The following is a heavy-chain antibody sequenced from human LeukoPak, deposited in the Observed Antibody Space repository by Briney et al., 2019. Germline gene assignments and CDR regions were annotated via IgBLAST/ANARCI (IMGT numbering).Heavy chain of an antibody. J-gene: IGHJ5*02. V-gene: IGHV4-4*09. CDR2: ILSTGTT. CDR3: ARRRDTSGWLDH. CDR1: GASISNYY. D-gene: IGHD6-19*01. Sequence: SETLSLTCSVSGASISNYYWSWIRQPPGKGLEWIGYILSTGTTNYNPSLKSRVAILVDTSKNQFSLRLSSVTAADTAVYYWARRRDTSGWLDHGGQGTLVTVSS.